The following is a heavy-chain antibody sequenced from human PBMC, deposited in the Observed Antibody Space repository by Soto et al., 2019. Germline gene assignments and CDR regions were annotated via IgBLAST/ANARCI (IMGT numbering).Heavy chain of an antibody. J-gene: IGHJ3*02. CDR3: ARHAGRGTYTRAFDI. V-gene: IGHV4-39*01. CDR2: IFYDGST. CDR1: GGSISSGTYY. D-gene: IGHD1-26*01. Sequence: ASETLSLTCTVSGGSISSGTYYWGWIRQPPGRGLEWMGSIFYDGSTYYNPSLKSRVTISANASKNQFSVKVSSVTSTDTAVYYCARHAGRGTYTRAFDIWGQGTMVT.